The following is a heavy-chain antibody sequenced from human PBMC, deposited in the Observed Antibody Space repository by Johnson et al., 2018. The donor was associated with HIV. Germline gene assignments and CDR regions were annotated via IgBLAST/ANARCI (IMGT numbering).Heavy chain of an antibody. CDR3: AGEGNWNPTYGFDV. D-gene: IGHD1-1*01. Sequence: QLVESGGGVVQPGRSLRLSCVASGFTLGSYAMHWVRQAPGKGLEWVALISFDGWTKYYADSVKGRFIIPRDDSKDTLQRHMTSLRPEDTAVYFCAGEGNWNPTYGFDVWGQGTIATVSS. CDR1: GFTLGSYA. J-gene: IGHJ3*01. CDR2: ISFDGWTK. V-gene: IGHV3-30*04.